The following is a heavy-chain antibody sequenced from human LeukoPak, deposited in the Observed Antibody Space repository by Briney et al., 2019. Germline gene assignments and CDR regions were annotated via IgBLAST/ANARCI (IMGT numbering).Heavy chain of an antibody. J-gene: IGHJ4*02. Sequence: HPGGSLRLSCAASGFTFSTYWMHWVHQAPGRGLVWVSRINSDGSSTIYADSVEGRFTISRDNAKNTLYLRMNSLRAEDTAVYYCARDSIAVDGDFDYWGQGTLVTVSS. D-gene: IGHD6-13*01. CDR3: ARDSIAVDGDFDY. CDR2: INSDGSST. CDR1: GFTFSTYW. V-gene: IGHV3-74*01.